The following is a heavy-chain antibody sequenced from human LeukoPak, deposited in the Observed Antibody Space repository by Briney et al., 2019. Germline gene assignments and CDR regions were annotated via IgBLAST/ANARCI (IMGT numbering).Heavy chain of an antibody. Sequence: GGSLRLSCAASGFTFSSYWMHWVRQGPGKGLVWVSRIYSDGSRTTYADSVKGRFTISGDNAKNTLYLQMNSLRVEDTAMYYCARSGRGGAFDIWGRGTMVTVSS. J-gene: IGHJ3*02. V-gene: IGHV3-74*01. CDR1: GFTFSSYW. CDR3: ARSGRGGAFDI. CDR2: IYSDGSRT. D-gene: IGHD1-26*01.